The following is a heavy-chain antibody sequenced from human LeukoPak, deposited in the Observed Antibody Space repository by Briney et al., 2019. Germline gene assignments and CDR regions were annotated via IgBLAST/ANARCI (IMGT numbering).Heavy chain of an antibody. J-gene: IGHJ4*02. CDR2: IKSDGSNT. Sequence: GGSLRLSCAASGFTFSSYWMHWVRQAPGKGLVWVSRIKSDGSNTNYADSVKGRFTISRDNAKNTLYLQMNSLRAEDTAVYYCAKVRKPVVTAIQGYFDYWGQGTLVTVSS. V-gene: IGHV3-74*01. CDR3: AKVRKPVVTAIQGYFDY. D-gene: IGHD2-21*02. CDR1: GFTFSSYW.